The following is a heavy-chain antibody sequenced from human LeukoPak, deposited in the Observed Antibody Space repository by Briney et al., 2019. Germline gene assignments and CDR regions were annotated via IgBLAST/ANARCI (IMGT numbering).Heavy chain of an antibody. J-gene: IGHJ4*02. V-gene: IGHV3-30*18. Sequence: PGGSLRLSCAASGFTFSSFGMHWVRQAPGKGLEWVAVISYDGSNKYYADSVKGRFTISRDNSKNTLYLQMSSLKSEDTAVYYCAKDSTTLTLTFDYWGQGTLVTVS. D-gene: IGHD4-11*01. CDR1: GFTFSSFG. CDR3: AKDSTTLTLTFDY. CDR2: ISYDGSNK.